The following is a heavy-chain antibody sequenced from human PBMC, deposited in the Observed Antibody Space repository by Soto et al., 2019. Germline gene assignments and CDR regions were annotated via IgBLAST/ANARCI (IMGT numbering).Heavy chain of an antibody. CDR2: IYYSGST. Sequence: PSETLSLTCTVSGGSISSSSYYWGWIRQPPGKGLEWIGSIYYSGSTYYNPSLKSRVTISVDTSKNQFSLKLSSVTAADTAVYYCATIPDTAMMYYFDYWGQGTLVTVSS. CDR3: ATIPDTAMMYYFDY. CDR1: GGSISSSSYY. V-gene: IGHV4-39*01. J-gene: IGHJ4*02. D-gene: IGHD5-18*01.